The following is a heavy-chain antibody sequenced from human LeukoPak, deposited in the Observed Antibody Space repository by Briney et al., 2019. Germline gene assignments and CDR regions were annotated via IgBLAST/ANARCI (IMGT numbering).Heavy chain of an antibody. CDR1: GFTFSSYA. V-gene: IGHV3-30-3*01. CDR3: ARDLVADNFDY. D-gene: IGHD5-12*01. Sequence: GRSLRLSCAASGFTFSSYAMHWVRQAPGKGLEWVAVISYDGSNKYYAGSVKGRFTISRDNSKNTLYLQMNSLRAEDTAVYYCARDLVADNFDYWGQGTLVTVSS. CDR2: ISYDGSNK. J-gene: IGHJ4*02.